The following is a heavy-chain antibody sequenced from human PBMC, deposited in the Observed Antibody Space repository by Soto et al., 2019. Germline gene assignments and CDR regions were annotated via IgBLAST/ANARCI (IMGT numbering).Heavy chain of an antibody. CDR1: GGPISSYY. CDR2: VYYSGST. V-gene: IGHV4-59*08. CDR3: ARRYSSAFDI. D-gene: IGHD6-13*01. Sequence: SETLSLTCTVSGGPISSYYWSWIRQPPGKGLEWIGYVYYSGSTNYNPSLKSRVTISVDTSKNQFSLKLSSVTAADTAVYYCARRYSSAFDIWGQGTMVTVSS. J-gene: IGHJ3*02.